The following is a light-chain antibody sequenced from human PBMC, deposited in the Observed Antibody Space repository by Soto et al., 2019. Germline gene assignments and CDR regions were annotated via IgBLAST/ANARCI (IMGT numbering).Light chain of an antibody. CDR1: QTIMTY. Sequence: DIQMTQSPSSLSASVGDEVTITCRASQTIMTYLNWYQLKPGKPPRLLIYAASSLQSGVPSRFSGSGSGTDFTLTISSLQHEHFATYSCQQSYNSPQTFGPGTKVDIK. V-gene: IGKV1-39*01. J-gene: IGKJ1*01. CDR2: AAS. CDR3: QQSYNSPQT.